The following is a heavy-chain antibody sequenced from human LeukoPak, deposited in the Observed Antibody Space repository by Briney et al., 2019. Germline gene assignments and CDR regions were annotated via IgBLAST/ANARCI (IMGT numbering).Heavy chain of an antibody. J-gene: IGHJ4*02. Sequence: SETLSLTCTVSGGSISSSSYYWGWIRQPPGKGLEWIGRIYYSGSTYYNPSLKSRVTISVETSKNQSSLKLSSVTGADTAVYYCARPRYCSSTSCYALDYWGQGTLVTVSS. D-gene: IGHD2-2*01. CDR2: IYYSGST. CDR3: ARPRYCSSTSCYALDY. V-gene: IGHV4-39*01. CDR1: GGSISSSSYY.